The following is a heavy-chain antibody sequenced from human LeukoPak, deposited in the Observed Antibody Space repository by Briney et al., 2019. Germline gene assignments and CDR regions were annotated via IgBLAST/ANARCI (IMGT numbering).Heavy chain of an antibody. Sequence: SETLSLTCTVSGGSISSSSHYWRWIRPPPGKGLEWIGSIYYSGRTYYNPSLKSRVTIPVDKSNNQFSLQLSSVTPADTAVYYCASYAYSSSWFWGQGTLVTVSS. CDR3: ASYAYSSSWF. V-gene: IGHV4-39*01. CDR1: GGSISSSSHY. J-gene: IGHJ4*02. CDR2: IYYSGRT. D-gene: IGHD6-13*01.